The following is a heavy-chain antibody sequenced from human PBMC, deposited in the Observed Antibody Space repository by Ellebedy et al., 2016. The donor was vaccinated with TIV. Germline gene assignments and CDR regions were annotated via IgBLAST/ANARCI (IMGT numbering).Heavy chain of an antibody. D-gene: IGHD3-10*01. V-gene: IGHV4-59*01. J-gene: IGHJ4*02. CDR2: IHYSGTT. CDR1: GGSISSFH. CDR3: ATIGGDF. Sequence: MPSETLSLTCTVSGGSISSFHWSWIRQPPGKGLEWIGNIHYSGTTNYNPSLKSRVTMSVDTSKNQCSLQLTSVTTADTAVYYCATIGGDFWGQGTLVTVSS.